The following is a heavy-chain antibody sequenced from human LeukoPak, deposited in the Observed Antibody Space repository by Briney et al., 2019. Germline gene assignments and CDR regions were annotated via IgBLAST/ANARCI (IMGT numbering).Heavy chain of an antibody. CDR1: GYTFTSYG. J-gene: IGHJ6*02. V-gene: IGHV1-18*01. CDR2: IGAYNGNT. Sequence: VASVKVSCKASGYTFTSYGISWVRQAPGQGLEWMGWIGAYNGNTNYAQKLQGRVTMTTDTSTSTAYMELRSLRSDDTAVYYCASAAAAVTRYWYYGMDVWGQGTTVTVSS. CDR3: ASAAAAVTRYWYYGMDV. D-gene: IGHD4-17*01.